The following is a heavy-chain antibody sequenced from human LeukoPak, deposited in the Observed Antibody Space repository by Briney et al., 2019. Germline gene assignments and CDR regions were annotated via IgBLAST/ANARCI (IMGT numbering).Heavy chain of an antibody. CDR3: ATFWSGYYRGDY. J-gene: IGHJ4*02. V-gene: IGHV3-9*01. CDR1: GFTFDDYA. CDR2: ISWNSGSI. Sequence: GRSLRLSCAASGFTFDDYAMHWVRQAPGKGLEWVSGISWNSGSIGYADSVKGRFTISRDNAKNSLYLQMNSLRAEDTALYYCATFWSGYYRGDYWGQGTLVTVSS. D-gene: IGHD3-3*01.